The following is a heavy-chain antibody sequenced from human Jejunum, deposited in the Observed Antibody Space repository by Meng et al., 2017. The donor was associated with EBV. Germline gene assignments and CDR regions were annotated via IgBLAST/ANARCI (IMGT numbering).Heavy chain of an antibody. Sequence: QVQVVQSGAEVKAPGASVNVSCKASRYTFTNYGGSWVRQAPGQGLEWMGWISAYNGNTDYAQKLPGRVTMTTDTPTSTAYMEMRSLISDDTAVYYCTILSHCDGGICYSYDYWGQGTLVTVSS. J-gene: IGHJ4*02. V-gene: IGHV1-18*01. CDR2: ISAYNGNT. CDR1: RYTFTNYG. D-gene: IGHD2-15*01. CDR3: TILSHCDGGICYSYDY.